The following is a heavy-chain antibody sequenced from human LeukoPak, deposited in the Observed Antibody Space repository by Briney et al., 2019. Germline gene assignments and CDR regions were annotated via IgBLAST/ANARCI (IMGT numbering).Heavy chain of an antibody. D-gene: IGHD5-24*01. CDR3: ARPINGYSPLDS. Sequence: GESLKISCKGSGYRFATHWIAWVRQMPGKGLEWMRIIYPGDSDTRYSPSFEGQVTISADKSTSTAYLQWSSLKASDTAMYYCARPINGYSPLDSWGQGTLVTVSS. CDR1: GYRFATHW. J-gene: IGHJ5*01. CDR2: IYPGDSDT. V-gene: IGHV5-51*01.